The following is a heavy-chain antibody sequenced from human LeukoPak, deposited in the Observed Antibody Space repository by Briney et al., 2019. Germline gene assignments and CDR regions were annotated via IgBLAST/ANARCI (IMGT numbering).Heavy chain of an antibody. D-gene: IGHD3-16*02. V-gene: IGHV4-34*01. CDR1: GGSFSGYY. Sequence: PSETLSLTCAVYGGSFSGYYWSWIRQPPGKGLEWIEEINHSGSTNYNPSLKSRVTISVDTSKNQFSLKLSSVTAADTAVYYCASGVITFGGVIVYWGQGTLVTVSS. J-gene: IGHJ4*02. CDR2: INHSGST. CDR3: ASGVITFGGVIVY.